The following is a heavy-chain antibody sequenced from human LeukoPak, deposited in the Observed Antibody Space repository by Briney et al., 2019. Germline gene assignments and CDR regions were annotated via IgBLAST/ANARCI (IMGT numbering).Heavy chain of an antibody. D-gene: IGHD1-26*01. Sequence: GRSLRLSCAASGFTFDDYAMHWVRQAPGKGLEWVSAIGGGGAGTYYADSVKGRFTISRDNSKNTLYLQMNSLRAEDTAVYYCAKWELTYFDYWGQGTLVTVSS. J-gene: IGHJ4*02. CDR2: IGGGGAGT. V-gene: IGHV3-23*01. CDR3: AKWELTYFDY. CDR1: GFTFDDYA.